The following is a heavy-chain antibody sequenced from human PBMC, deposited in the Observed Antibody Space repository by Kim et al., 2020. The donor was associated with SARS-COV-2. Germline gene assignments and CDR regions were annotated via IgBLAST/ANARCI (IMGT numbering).Heavy chain of an antibody. CDR1: GFTFSSYG. CDR3: AKGPEGGWELLDY. V-gene: IGHV3-30*18. D-gene: IGHD1-26*01. Sequence: GGSLRLSCAASGFTFSSYGMHWVRQAPGKGLEWVAVISYDGSNKYYADSVKGRFTISRDNSKNTLYLQMNSLRAEDTAVYYCAKGPEGGWELLDYWGQGTLVTVSS. J-gene: IGHJ4*02. CDR2: ISYDGSNK.